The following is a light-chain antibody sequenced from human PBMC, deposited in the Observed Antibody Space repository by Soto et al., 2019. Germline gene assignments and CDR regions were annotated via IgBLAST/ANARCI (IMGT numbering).Light chain of an antibody. CDR2: EVT. CDR3: MSYVGSNIFV. Sequence: QSVLTQPPSASGSPGQSVTISCTGTSGDVGGYYYVSWYQHHPGKVPKLIIYEVTKRPSGVPDRFSGSKSGNTASLTVSGXQAEDEADYYCMSYVGSNIFVFGTGTRSPS. J-gene: IGLJ1*01. CDR1: SGDVGGYYY. V-gene: IGLV2-8*01.